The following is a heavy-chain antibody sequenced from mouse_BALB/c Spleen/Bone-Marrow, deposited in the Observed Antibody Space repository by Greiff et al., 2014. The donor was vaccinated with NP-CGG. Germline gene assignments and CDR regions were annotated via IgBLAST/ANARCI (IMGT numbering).Heavy chain of an antibody. CDR1: GFNIKDTY. CDR3: AVYYYGSSLSAY. V-gene: IGHV14-3*02. J-gene: IGHJ3*01. D-gene: IGHD1-1*01. Sequence: SGAELVKPGASVKLSCTASGFNIKDTYMHWVKQRPEQGLEWIGRIDPANGNTKYDPKFQGKATITADTSSNTAYLQLSSLTSEDTAVYYCAVYYYGSSLSAYWGQGTLVTVSA. CDR2: IDPANGNT.